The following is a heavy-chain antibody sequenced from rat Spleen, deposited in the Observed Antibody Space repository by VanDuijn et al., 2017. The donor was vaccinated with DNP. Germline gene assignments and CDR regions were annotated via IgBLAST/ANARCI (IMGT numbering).Heavy chain of an antibody. V-gene: IGHV5-22*01. D-gene: IGHD1-2*01. CDR3: ARPYYYSSYFDY. CDR1: GFTFSDYY. Sequence: EVQLVESGGGLVQPGRSLKLSCAASGFTFSDYYMAWVRQAPTKGLEWVAYISYDGGSPYYGDSVKGRFTISRDNAKSTLYLKMNSLRSEDMATYYYARPYYYSSYFDYWGQGVMVTVSS. CDR2: ISYDGGSP. J-gene: IGHJ2*01.